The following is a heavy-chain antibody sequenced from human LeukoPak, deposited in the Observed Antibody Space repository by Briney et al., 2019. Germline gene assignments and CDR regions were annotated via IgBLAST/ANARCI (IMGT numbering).Heavy chain of an antibody. J-gene: IGHJ5*02. CDR2: INHSGST. V-gene: IGHV4-34*01. CDR3: ARESGNWFDP. Sequence: SETLSLTCSVYGGSFSGYYWSWIRQPPGKGLEWIGEINHSGSTNYNPSLKSRVPISVDTSKFFLKLSSVTAADTAVYFCARESGNWFDPWGQGTLVTVSS. CDR1: GGSFSGYY.